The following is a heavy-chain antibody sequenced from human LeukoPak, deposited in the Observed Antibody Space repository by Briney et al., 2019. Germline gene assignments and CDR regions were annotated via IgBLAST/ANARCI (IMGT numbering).Heavy chain of an antibody. CDR2: ISAYNGNT. V-gene: IGHV1-18*01. D-gene: IGHD3-22*01. CDR3: ARTKTYYYDSSGYYEEYYFDY. Sequence: ASVKVSCKASGYTFTSYGISWVRQAPGQGLGWMGWISAYNGNTNYAQKLQGRVTMTTDTSTSTAYMELRSLRSDDTAVYYCARTKTYYYDSSGYYEEYYFDYWGQGTLVTVSS. J-gene: IGHJ4*02. CDR1: GYTFTSYG.